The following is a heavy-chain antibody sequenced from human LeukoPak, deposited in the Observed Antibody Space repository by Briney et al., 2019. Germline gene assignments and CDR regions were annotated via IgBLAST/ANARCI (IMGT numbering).Heavy chain of an antibody. J-gene: IGHJ5*02. CDR3: AGEFFIAAAGTYWFDP. CDR2: IYSGGST. V-gene: IGHV3-53*01. D-gene: IGHD6-13*01. CDR1: GITVSSNY. Sequence: PGGSLRLSCVASGITVSSNYMSWVRQAPGKGLEWVSIIYSGGSTYYADSVRGRFTISRDNSKNTLYLQMNSLRGEDTAVYYCAGEFFIAAAGTYWFDPWGQGTLVTVSS.